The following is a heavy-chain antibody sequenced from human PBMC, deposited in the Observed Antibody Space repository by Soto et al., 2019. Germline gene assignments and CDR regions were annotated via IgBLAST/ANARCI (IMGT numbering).Heavy chain of an antibody. CDR1: GYSFTSYW. Sequence: PGESLKISCKGSGYSFTSYWIGWVRQIPGKGLEWMGIIYPGDSDTRYSPSFQGQVTISADKSISTAYLQWSSLKASDTAMYYCARAEIVVVVGRRSNDAFDIWGQGTMVTVSS. D-gene: IGHD2-15*01. CDR2: IYPGDSDT. V-gene: IGHV5-51*01. J-gene: IGHJ3*02. CDR3: ARAEIVVVVGRRSNDAFDI.